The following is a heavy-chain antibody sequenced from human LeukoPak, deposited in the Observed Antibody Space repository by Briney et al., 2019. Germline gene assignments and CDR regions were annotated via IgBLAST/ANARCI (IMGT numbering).Heavy chain of an antibody. Sequence: GASVKVSCKASGGTFSSYAISWVRQAPGQGLEWMGGIIPIFGTANYAQKFQGRVTITADESTSTAYMELSSLRSDDTAVYYCARDTGGYSYGDQNDYWGQGTLVTVSS. CDR3: ARDTGGYSYGDQNDY. V-gene: IGHV1-69*01. J-gene: IGHJ4*02. D-gene: IGHD5-18*01. CDR2: IIPIFGTA. CDR1: GGTFSSYA.